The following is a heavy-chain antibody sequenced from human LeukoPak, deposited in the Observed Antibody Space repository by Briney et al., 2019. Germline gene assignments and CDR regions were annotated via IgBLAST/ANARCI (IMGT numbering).Heavy chain of an antibody. J-gene: IGHJ4*02. CDR1: GGSISSSSYY. CDR2: IYYSGST. CDR3: ACQWELLSEVYYFDY. Sequence: SETLSLTCTVSGGSISSSSYYWGWIRQPPGKGLEWIASIYYSGSTYYNPSLKSRVPISVDTSKNQFSLKLSSVTAADTAVYYCACQWELLSEVYYFDYWGQGTLVTVSS. V-gene: IGHV4-39*01. D-gene: IGHD1-26*01.